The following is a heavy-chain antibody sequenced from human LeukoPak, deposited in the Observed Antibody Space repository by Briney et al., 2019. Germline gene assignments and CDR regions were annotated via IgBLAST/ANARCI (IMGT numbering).Heavy chain of an antibody. CDR2: ISAYNGNT. Sequence: ASVKVSCKASGYTFTSYGISWVRQAPGQGLEWMGWISAYNGNTNYAQKLQGRVTMTTDTSTSTAYMELRSLRSDDTAVYYCARGPLWFGDFPNFDYWGRGTLVTVSS. CDR1: GYTFTSYG. CDR3: ARGPLWFGDFPNFDY. J-gene: IGHJ4*02. V-gene: IGHV1-18*01. D-gene: IGHD3-10*01.